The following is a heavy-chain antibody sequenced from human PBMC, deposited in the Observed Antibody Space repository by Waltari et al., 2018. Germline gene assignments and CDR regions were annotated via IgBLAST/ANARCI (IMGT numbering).Heavy chain of an antibody. V-gene: IGHV3-43*01. CDR3: AKERAAAISD. Sequence: EVQLVESGGVVVQPGGSLRLSCAASGFTFDDYTMHWVRQAPGKGLEWVSLISWDGGSTYYADSVKGRFTISRENSKNSLYLQMNSLRTEDTALYYCAKERAAAISDWGQGTLVTVSS. CDR1: GFTFDDYT. J-gene: IGHJ4*02. D-gene: IGHD2-2*02. CDR2: ISWDGGST.